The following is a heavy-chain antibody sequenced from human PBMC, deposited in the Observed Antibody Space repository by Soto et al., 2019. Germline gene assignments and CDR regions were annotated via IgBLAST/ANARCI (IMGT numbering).Heavy chain of an antibody. CDR3: APRQPFGGIVVFDS. J-gene: IGHJ4*02. CDR2: IYWDDDK. Sequence: QITLKESGPTLVKPTQTLTLTCTFSGFSLSTSGVGVGWIRQPPGKALEWLALIYWDDDKRYSPSLKSRLTITKDTSNHQVVLTMTNLDPVDTDTYYCAPRQPFGGIVVFDSGSQGTLVTVSS. CDR1: GFSLSTSGVG. V-gene: IGHV2-5*02. D-gene: IGHD3-16*01.